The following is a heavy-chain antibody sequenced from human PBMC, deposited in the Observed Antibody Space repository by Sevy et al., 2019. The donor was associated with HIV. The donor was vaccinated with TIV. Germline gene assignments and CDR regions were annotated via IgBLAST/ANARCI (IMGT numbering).Heavy chain of an antibody. D-gene: IGHD5-18*01. CDR2: IYYNGST. Sequence: SETLSLTCTVSGGSISSGGYYWSWIRQHPGKGLEWIGYIYYNGSTYYNPSLKSRVTISVDTSKNQFSLKLSSVTAADTAVYYCARDSPRDTAMANYGMDVWGQGTTVTVSS. V-gene: IGHV4-31*03. J-gene: IGHJ6*02. CDR3: ARDSPRDTAMANYGMDV. CDR1: GGSISSGGYY.